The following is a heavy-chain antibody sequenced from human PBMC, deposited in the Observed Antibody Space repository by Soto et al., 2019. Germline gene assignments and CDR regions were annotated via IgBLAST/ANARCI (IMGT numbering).Heavy chain of an antibody. V-gene: IGHV3-33*01. D-gene: IGHD2-15*01. CDR2: IWYDGSNK. Sequence: QVQLVESGGGVVQPGRSLRLSCAASGFTFSSYGMHWVRQAPGKGLEWVAVIWYDGSNKYYADSVKGRFTISRDNSKNTLYLQMNSLRVEDTAVYYCARGLSPYCSGGSCLSDAFDIWGQGTMVTVSS. J-gene: IGHJ3*02. CDR1: GFTFSSYG. CDR3: ARGLSPYCSGGSCLSDAFDI.